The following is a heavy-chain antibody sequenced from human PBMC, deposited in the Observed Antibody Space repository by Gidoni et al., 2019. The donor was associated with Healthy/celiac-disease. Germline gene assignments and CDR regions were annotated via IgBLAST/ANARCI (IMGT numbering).Heavy chain of an antibody. CDR3: AKDREDYYES. V-gene: IGHV4-4*02. CDR2: IYHSGSP. D-gene: IGHD3-22*01. Sequence: QVQLQESGPGLVNPSWTLSLTCAVSGGSIRSSYWWSWVRQPPGKALEWIGEIYHSGSPNYNPSLKSRVTISVEKSKNQFSQKLSYVTAADTAVYYCAKDREDYYESWGQGTLVTVSS. CDR1: GGSIRSSYW. J-gene: IGHJ4*01.